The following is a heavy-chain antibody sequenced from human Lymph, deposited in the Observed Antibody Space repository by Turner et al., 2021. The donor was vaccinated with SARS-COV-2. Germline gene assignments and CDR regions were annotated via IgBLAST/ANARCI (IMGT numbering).Heavy chain of an antibody. V-gene: IGHV3-30*19. CDR1: GFTFSTYG. J-gene: IGHJ3*01. CDR3: ARDKLQYILVDAFDV. Sequence: QVQLVQSGGGVVQPGGSLRLPCAASGFTFSTYGMHWVRQAPGKGLEWVAVISYDGRNEYYADSAKGRFTISRDNSKNTLSLQMNSLRAEDTAVYYCARDKLQYILVDAFDVWGQGTVVTISS. CDR2: ISYDGRNE. D-gene: IGHD2-21*01.